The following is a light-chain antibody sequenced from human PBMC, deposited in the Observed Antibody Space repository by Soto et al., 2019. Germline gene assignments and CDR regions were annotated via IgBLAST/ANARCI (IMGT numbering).Light chain of an antibody. CDR3: MQSTHLPPS. CDR2: EVS. J-gene: IGKJ5*01. Sequence: DVVMTQTPLSLSVAPGQPASISCKSSQSLLHITGETFLFWYLQKPGQSPQLLIYEVSTRVSGVPDRLSGSGSWTDFTLEISRVETDDVGICYCMQSTHLPPSSGQGTRLGIE. V-gene: IGKV2-29*03. CDR1: QSLLHITGETF.